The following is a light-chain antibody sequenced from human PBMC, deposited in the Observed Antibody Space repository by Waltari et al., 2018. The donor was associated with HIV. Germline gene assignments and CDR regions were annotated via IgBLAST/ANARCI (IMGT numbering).Light chain of an antibody. Sequence: QSVLTQPPSASGTPGQRVTISCSGRRSNIGSNPVSWYQQLPGTAPKLLISDNNQRPSGVPDRFSGSKSGTSASLAISGLRSDDEADYYCAAWDASLSAWVFGGGTKLTVL. CDR1: RSNIGSNP. CDR3: AAWDASLSAWV. V-gene: IGLV1-47*02. J-gene: IGLJ3*02. CDR2: DNN.